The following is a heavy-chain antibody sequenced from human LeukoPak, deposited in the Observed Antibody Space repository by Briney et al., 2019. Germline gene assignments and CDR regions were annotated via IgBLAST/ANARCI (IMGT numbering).Heavy chain of an antibody. CDR2: IYPGDSDT. V-gene: IGHV5-51*01. D-gene: IGHD3-3*01. CDR1: GYTFSSYW. J-gene: IGHJ4*02. Sequence: GESLKITCKGSGYTFSSYWIGWVRQMPGKGLEWMGIIYPGDSDTRYSPSLQGQVTISVDTSIGTAYLQWSSLKASDTAIYYCARQNDFRLDYWGQGTLVTVSS. CDR3: ARQNDFRLDY.